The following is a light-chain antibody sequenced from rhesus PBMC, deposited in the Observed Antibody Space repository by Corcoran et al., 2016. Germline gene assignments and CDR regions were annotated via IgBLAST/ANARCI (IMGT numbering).Light chain of an antibody. CDR2: SAS. Sequence: DIQMTQSPSSLSASVGDTVTITCRASQSFSSSLAWYQQKPGKAPKLLVYSASSLQSGFPSRFSGSKSWTDFTLTISSLQPEDIASYYCLQYYSDPYSFGQGTKVEIK. J-gene: IGKJ2*01. CDR1: QSFSSS. V-gene: IGKV1-46*01. CDR3: LQYYSDPYS.